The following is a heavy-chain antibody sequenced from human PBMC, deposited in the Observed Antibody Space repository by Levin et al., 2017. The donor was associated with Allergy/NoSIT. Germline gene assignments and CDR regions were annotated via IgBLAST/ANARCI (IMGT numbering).Heavy chain of an antibody. CDR3: ARVNSGYYWSDY. D-gene: IGHD3-22*01. Sequence: SETLSLTCSVSGGSISSGDYYWSWIRQAPGKGLEWIGYIYYSGSTYYNPSLKSRVTISVDTSKDQFSLTLISLTAADTAVYYCARVNSGYYWSDYWGQGTLVTVSS. J-gene: IGHJ4*02. V-gene: IGHV4-30-4*01. CDR1: GGSISSGDYY. CDR2: IYYSGST.